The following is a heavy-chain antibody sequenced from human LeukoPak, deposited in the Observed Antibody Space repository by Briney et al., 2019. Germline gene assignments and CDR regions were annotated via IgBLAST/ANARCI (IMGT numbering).Heavy chain of an antibody. CDR1: GGSISSYY. V-gene: IGHV4-59*12. D-gene: IGHD3-3*01. CDR3: ARDALDYDFWSGYYDY. CDR2: IYYSGST. J-gene: IGHJ4*02. Sequence: SETLSLTCTVSGGSISSYYWSWIRQPPGKGLEWIGYIYYSGSTNYNPSLKSRVTISVDTSKNQFSLKLSSVTAADTAVYYCARDALDYDFWSGYYDYWGQGTLVTVSS.